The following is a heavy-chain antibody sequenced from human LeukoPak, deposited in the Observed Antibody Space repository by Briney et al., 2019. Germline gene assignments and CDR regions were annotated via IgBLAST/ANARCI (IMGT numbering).Heavy chain of an antibody. J-gene: IGHJ4*02. CDR2: IYYTGST. Sequence: PSETLSLTCTVSGGSISSYYWSWIRQPPGKGLEWIGYIYYTGSTNYNPSLKSRVTISVDTSKNQFSLKLSSVTAADTAVYYCARGSVWGSYRYTGALDYWGQGTLVTVSS. D-gene: IGHD3-16*02. V-gene: IGHV4-59*01. CDR1: GGSISSYY. CDR3: ARGSVWGSYRYTGALDY.